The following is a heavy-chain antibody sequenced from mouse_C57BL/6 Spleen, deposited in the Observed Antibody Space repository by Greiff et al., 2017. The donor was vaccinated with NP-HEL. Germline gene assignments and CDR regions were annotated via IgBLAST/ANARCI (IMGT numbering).Heavy chain of an antibody. D-gene: IGHD2-2*01. CDR2: IWGDGST. CDR1: GFSLTSYG. J-gene: IGHJ3*01. CDR3: AKSLYGYGGAWFAY. Sequence: VQLQQSGPGLVAPSQSLSITCTVSGFSLTSYGVSWVRQPPGKGLEWLGVIWGDGSTNYHSALISRLSISKDNSKSQVFLKLNSLQTDDTATYYCAKSLYGYGGAWFAYWGQGTLVTVSA. V-gene: IGHV2-3*01.